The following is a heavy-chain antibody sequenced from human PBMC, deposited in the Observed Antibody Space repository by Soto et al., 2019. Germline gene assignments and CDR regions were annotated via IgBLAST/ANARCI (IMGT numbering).Heavy chain of an antibody. Sequence: EAQLVESGGTLVQPGGSLRLSCVASGFSFSSYSMNWVRQAPGKGLEWVAYISPSDTTIYYADSVKGRFTISRDDSKNSVYLQMNGLGVDDTALYYCARLLYDSGDYVGYWGQGTLVTVSA. CDR2: ISPSDTTI. D-gene: IGHD4-17*01. J-gene: IGHJ4*02. CDR1: GFSFSSYS. CDR3: ARLLYDSGDYVGY. V-gene: IGHV3-48*01.